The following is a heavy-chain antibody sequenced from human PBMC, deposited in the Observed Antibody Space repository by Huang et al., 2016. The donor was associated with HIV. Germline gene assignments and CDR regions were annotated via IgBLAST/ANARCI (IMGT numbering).Heavy chain of an antibody. CDR3: ATKTAGMDI. CDR2: IKQDETEK. V-gene: IGHV3-7*01. Sequence: VESGGRSVQPGGSLRLSCVGSTFTFGAYWMSWVRQAPGKGLEWVANIKQDETEKYYVDSVKGRFNISRDNAKKVLFLEMDALRVEDTAIYFCATKTAGMDIWGQGTTVSVSS. J-gene: IGHJ6*02. CDR1: TFTFGAYW.